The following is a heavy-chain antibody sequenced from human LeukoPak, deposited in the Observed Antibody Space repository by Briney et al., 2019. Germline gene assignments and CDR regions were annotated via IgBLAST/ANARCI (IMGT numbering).Heavy chain of an antibody. Sequence: GGSLRLSCAASGFTFSNFGMQWVRQAPGKGLEWTALMWYDGTIKDYADSVKGRFTVSRDTSKNTVYLQMNSLRVDDTAVYYCARDWANWFDPWGQGTLVTVSS. J-gene: IGHJ5*02. CDR3: ARDWANWFDP. CDR2: MWYDGTIK. CDR1: GFTFSNFG. D-gene: IGHD3-16*01. V-gene: IGHV3-33*08.